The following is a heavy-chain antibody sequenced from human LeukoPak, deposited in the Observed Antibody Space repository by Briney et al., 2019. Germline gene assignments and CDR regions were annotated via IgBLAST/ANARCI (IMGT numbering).Heavy chain of an antibody. CDR3: ARVNFNYYDTHWYFDY. J-gene: IGHJ4*02. CDR2: ISAYNGNT. CDR1: GYTFTSYG. Sequence: ASVKVSCKASGYTFTSYGISWVRQAPGQGLEWMGWISAYNGNTHHAQTLQGRVTMTTDTSTSTAYMELSSLRSEDTAVYYCARVNFNYYDTHWYFDYWGQGTLVTVSS. D-gene: IGHD3-22*01. V-gene: IGHV1-18*01.